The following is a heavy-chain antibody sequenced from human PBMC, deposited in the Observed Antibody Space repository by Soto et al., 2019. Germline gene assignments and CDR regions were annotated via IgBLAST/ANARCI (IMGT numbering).Heavy chain of an antibody. CDR1: GFTFDDYA. V-gene: IGHV3-9*01. Sequence: GGSLRLSCVASGFTFDDYAMHWVRQIPGKGLQWVSGISWSTSSIGYGASLRGRFLISRDNANNSLYLQMNDLRPEDTALYYCGKASSSNSWSTIDYWGQGTMVTVYS. CDR3: GKASSSNSWSTIDY. CDR2: ISWSTSSI. D-gene: IGHD3-3*01. J-gene: IGHJ4*02.